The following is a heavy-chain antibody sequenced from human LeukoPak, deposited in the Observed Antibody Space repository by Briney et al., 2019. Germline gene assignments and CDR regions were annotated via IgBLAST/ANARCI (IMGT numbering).Heavy chain of an antibody. CDR2: INHSGST. J-gene: IGHJ4*02. CDR1: GGSFSGYY. V-gene: IGHV4-34*01. Sequence: SETLSLTCGVYGGSFSGYYWSWIRQPPGKGLEWIGEINHSGSTNYNPSLKSRVTISVDTSKNQFSLKLSSVTAADTAVYYCARATVTTYRRRSKYYFDYWGQGTLVTVPS. CDR3: ARATVTTYRRRSKYYFDY. D-gene: IGHD4-17*01.